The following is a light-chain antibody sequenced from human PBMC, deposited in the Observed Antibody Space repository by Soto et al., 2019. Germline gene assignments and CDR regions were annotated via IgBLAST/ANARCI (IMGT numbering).Light chain of an antibody. Sequence: QSALTQPASVSGSPGQSITISCTGTSSDVGGYKYVSWYQKHPGKAPKLMIYEVSHRPSGVSNRFSGSKSGNTASLTISGLQAEDEADYYCCSYTSSSTYVFGTGTKVTVL. CDR1: SSDVGGYKY. J-gene: IGLJ1*01. CDR3: CSYTSSSTYV. CDR2: EVS. V-gene: IGLV2-14*01.